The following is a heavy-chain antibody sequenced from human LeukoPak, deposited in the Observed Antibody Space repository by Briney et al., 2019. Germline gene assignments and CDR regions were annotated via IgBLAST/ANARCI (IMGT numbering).Heavy chain of an antibody. CDR2: IYHSGST. D-gene: IGHD3-10*01. CDR1: GVSISSSNW. J-gene: IGHJ4*02. V-gene: IGHV4-4*02. CDR3: AREPRSTGYYGSGNFDY. Sequence: KPSETLSLTCAVSGVSISSSNWWSWVRQPPGKGLEWIGEIYHSGSTNYNPSLKSRVTISVDKSKNQFSLKLSSVTAADTAVYYCAREPRSTGYYGSGNFDYWGQGTLVTVSS.